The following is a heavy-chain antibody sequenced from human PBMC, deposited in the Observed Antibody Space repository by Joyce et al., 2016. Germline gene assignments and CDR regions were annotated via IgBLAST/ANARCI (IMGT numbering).Heavy chain of an antibody. D-gene: IGHD3-16*01. CDR3: ARGGISYYYAMDV. V-gene: IGHV3-21*01. Sequence: QLVESGGGVVKPGGSLRLSCEASGSTFSTSSRSWFRQGPGKGLEWVEAISDTSYYRFHAETVRGRFTVSRDNAKKTLYLQMNSLRAEDSAVFYCARGGISYYYAMDVWGQGTTVTVSS. CDR1: GSTFSTSS. J-gene: IGHJ6*02. CDR2: ISDTSYYR.